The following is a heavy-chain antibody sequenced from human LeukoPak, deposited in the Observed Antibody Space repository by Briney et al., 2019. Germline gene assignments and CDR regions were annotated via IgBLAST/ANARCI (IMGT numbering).Heavy chain of an antibody. CDR3: AKAGGATITIDY. Sequence: ASVKVSCKASGYTFTGYYMYWVRQAPGQGPEWMGWINPKSGGANYAQKFQGRVTMTRDTSISTAYMEVSSLRSDDTAVYYCAKAGGATITIDYWGQGTLVTVSS. J-gene: IGHJ4*02. CDR2: INPKSGGA. CDR1: GYTFTGYY. D-gene: IGHD5-24*01. V-gene: IGHV1-2*02.